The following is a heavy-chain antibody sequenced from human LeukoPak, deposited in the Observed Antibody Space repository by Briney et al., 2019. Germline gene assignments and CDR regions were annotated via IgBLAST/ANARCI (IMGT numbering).Heavy chain of an antibody. D-gene: IGHD2-15*01. CDR2: INPNSGGT. V-gene: IGHV1-2*06. J-gene: IGHJ4*02. CDR1: GYTSTGYY. CDR3: ARYCSGGSCEAFGY. Sequence: ASVKVSCKASGYTSTGYYMHWVRQAPGQGLEWMGRINPNSGGTNYAQKFQGRVTMTRDTAISTAYMELSRLRSDDTAVYYCARYCSGGSCEAFGYWGQGTLVTVSS.